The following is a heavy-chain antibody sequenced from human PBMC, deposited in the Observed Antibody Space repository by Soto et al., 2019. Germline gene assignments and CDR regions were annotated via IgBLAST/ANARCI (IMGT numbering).Heavy chain of an antibody. CDR1: GCSISSGGYY. CDR2: IYYSGST. CDR3: ARGSPPGMDV. Sequence: PSETLSLTCTFSGCSISSGGYYWSWIRQHPGKGLEWIGYIYYSGSTYYNPSLKSRVTISVDTSKNQFSLKLSSVTAADTAVYYCARGSPPGMDVWGQGTTVT. J-gene: IGHJ6*02. D-gene: IGHD3-10*01. V-gene: IGHV4-31*03.